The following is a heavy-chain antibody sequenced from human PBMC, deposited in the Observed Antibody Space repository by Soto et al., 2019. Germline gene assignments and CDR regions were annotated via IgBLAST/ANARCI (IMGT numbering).Heavy chain of an antibody. V-gene: IGHV3-21*01. CDR3: GRITDHCSSSTCSHPFDY. CDR1: AFTLSTYS. CDR2: IDSSSVYI. D-gene: IGHD2-2*01. Sequence: GGSLRLSCAASAFTLSTYSMNWVRQAPGKGLEWVASIDSSSVYIYYADSVKGRFTISRDNAKNSLYLQMNSLRAEDTAVYYCGRITDHCSSSTCSHPFDYWGQGTLVTVSS. J-gene: IGHJ4*02.